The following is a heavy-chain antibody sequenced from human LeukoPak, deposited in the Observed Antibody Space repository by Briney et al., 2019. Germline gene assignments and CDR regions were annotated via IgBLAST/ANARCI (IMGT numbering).Heavy chain of an antibody. D-gene: IGHD2-2*01. CDR1: GGTFSSYA. V-gene: IGHV1-69*05. J-gene: IGHJ3*02. Sequence: SVRVSCKASGGTFSSYAISWVRQAPGQGLEWMGGIIPIFGTANYAQKFQGRVTITTDESTSTAYMELSSLRSEDTAVYYCARERDIVVVPAAIAFDIWGQGTMVTVSS. CDR3: ARERDIVVVPAAIAFDI. CDR2: IIPIFGTA.